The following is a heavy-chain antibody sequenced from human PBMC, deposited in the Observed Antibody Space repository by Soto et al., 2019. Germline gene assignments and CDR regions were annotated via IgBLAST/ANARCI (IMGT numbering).Heavy chain of an antibody. CDR1: GFTFSDHY. CDR3: AREAPYFDL. CDR2: TRNKANSYTT. Sequence: EVQLVESGGGLVQPGGSLRLSCAASGFTFSDHYMDWVRQAPGKGLEWVGRTRNKANSYTTEYAASVKGRFTISRDDSKNSLYLQMNSLKTEDTAVYYCAREAPYFDLWGRVTLVTVSS. J-gene: IGHJ2*01. V-gene: IGHV3-72*01.